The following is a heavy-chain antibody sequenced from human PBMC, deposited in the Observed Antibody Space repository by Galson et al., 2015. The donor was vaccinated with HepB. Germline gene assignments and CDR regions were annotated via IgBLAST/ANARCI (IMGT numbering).Heavy chain of an antibody. J-gene: IGHJ4*02. CDR2: ISGSGGST. CDR3: AKDLSGYDSFDY. V-gene: IGHV3-23*01. D-gene: IGHD5-12*01. CDR1: GFTFSSYA. Sequence: SLRLSCAASGFTFSSYAMSWVRQAPGKGLEWVSAISGSGGSTYYADSVKGRFTISRDNSKNTLYLQMNSLRAEDTAVYYCAKDLSGYDSFDYWGQGTLVTVSS.